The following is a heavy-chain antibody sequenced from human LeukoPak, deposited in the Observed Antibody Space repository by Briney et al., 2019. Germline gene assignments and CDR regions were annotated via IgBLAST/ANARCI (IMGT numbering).Heavy chain of an antibody. CDR1: GGSISSSSYY. J-gene: IGHJ4*02. D-gene: IGHD6-13*01. CDR3: ARAKEYSSSWEGDYFDY. Sequence: SETLSPTCTVSGGSISSSSYYWGWIRQPPGKGLEWIGSIYYSGSTYHNPSLKSRVTISVDTSKNQFSLKLSSVTAAGTAVYYCARAKEYSSSWEGDYFDYWGQGTLVTVSS. CDR2: IYYSGST. V-gene: IGHV4-39*07.